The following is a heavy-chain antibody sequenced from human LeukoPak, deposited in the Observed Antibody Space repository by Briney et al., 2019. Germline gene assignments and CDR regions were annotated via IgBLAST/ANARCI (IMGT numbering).Heavy chain of an antibody. Sequence: SETLSLTCTVSGGSISSYYWSWIRQPAGKGLEWIGRIYTSGSTNYNPSLKSRVTMSVDTSKNQFSLKLSSVTAADTAVYYCARAKAGITMVRGAVGYYYYMDVWGKGTTVTISS. J-gene: IGHJ6*03. CDR3: ARAKAGITMVRGAVGYYYYMDV. D-gene: IGHD3-10*01. CDR1: GGSISSYY. V-gene: IGHV4-4*07. CDR2: IYTSGST.